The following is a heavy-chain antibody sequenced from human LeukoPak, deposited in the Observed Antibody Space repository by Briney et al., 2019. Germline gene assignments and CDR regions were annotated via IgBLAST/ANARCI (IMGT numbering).Heavy chain of an antibody. V-gene: IGHV4-59*01. J-gene: IGHJ4*02. D-gene: IGHD6-13*01. Sequence: PSETLSLTCTVSGGSISSYYWSWIRQPPGKGLEWIGYIYYSGSTNYNPSLKSRVTISVDTSKNQFSLKLSSVTAADTAVYYCARGKQQLFGTFDYWGQGTLVTVSS. CDR1: GGSISSYY. CDR2: IYYSGST. CDR3: ARGKQQLFGTFDY.